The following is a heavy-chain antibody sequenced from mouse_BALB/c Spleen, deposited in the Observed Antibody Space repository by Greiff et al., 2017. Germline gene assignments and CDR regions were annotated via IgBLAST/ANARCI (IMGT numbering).Heavy chain of an antibody. D-gene: IGHD2-4*01. CDR2: INPSSGYT. Sequence: VQLQQSAAELARPGASVKMSCKASGYTFTSYTMHWVKQRPGQGLEWIGYINPSSGYTEYNQKFKDKTTLTADKSSSTAYMQLSSLTSEDSAVYYCAREGYDYDEGYWGQGTTLTVSS. CDR1: GYTFTSYT. V-gene: IGHV1-4*02. CDR3: AREGYDYDEGY. J-gene: IGHJ2*01.